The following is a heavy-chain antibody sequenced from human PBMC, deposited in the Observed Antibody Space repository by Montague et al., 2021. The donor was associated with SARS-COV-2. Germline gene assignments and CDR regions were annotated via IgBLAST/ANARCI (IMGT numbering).Heavy chain of an antibody. D-gene: IGHD3-10*01. Sequence: CAISGVSVSRNSAAWNWIRQSPSRGLEWLGMTIYTGSAWYNEYAESVKGRITINPDTPKNQFSLHLTSVTPEDTAVYYCARHSYRTFDFWGQGTLVTVSS. CDR3: ARHSYRTFDF. CDR2: TIYTGSAWYN. CDR1: GVSVSRNSAA. J-gene: IGHJ4*02. V-gene: IGHV6-1*01.